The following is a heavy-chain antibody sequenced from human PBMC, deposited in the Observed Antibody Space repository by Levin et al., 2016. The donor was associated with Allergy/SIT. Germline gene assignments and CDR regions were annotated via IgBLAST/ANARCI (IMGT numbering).Heavy chain of an antibody. CDR2: IYYSGSA. D-gene: IGHD2-15*01. J-gene: IGHJ5*02. Sequence: SETLSLTCTVSGGSLSSGGYYWSWIRQHPEKGLEWIGYIYYSGSAYYNPSLRSRLTISVDTSKNQFSLKLSSVTAADTAVYYCAAAGRSVGSWAFDPWGQGTLVTVSS. V-gene: IGHV4-31*03. CDR1: GGSLSSGGYY. CDR3: AAAGRSVGSWAFDP.